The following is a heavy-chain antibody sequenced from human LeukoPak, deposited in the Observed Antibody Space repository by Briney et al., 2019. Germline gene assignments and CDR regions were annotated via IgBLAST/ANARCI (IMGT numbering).Heavy chain of an antibody. Sequence: SETLSLTCTVSGGSISSGGYYWSWIRQPAGKGLEWIGRIFPGGNTYFNPSLKSRVAISVDSSKNQFSLTLSSVTAADTAVYYCAGNRDAYFLNAFDIWGQGTMVTVSS. D-gene: IGHD5-24*01. J-gene: IGHJ3*02. CDR2: IFPGGNT. V-gene: IGHV4-61*02. CDR1: GGSISSGGYY. CDR3: AGNRDAYFLNAFDI.